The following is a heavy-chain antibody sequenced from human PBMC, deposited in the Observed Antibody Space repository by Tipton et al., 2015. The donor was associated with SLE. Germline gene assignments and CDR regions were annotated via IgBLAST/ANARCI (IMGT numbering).Heavy chain of an antibody. CDR1: GFTFNDYA. CDR3: TKVGSDEGAFDI. Sequence: GSLRLSCAASGFTFNDYAMHWVRQAPGKGLEWVSLITGDGVNTYFADSVKGRFTISRDSSKNSLYLQMNSLRTEDTALYYCTKVGSDEGAFDIWGQGTLVTVSS. CDR2: ITGDGVNT. J-gene: IGHJ3*02. V-gene: IGHV3-43*02.